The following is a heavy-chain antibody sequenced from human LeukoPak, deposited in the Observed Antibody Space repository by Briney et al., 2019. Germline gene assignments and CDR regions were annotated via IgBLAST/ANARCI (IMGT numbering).Heavy chain of an antibody. V-gene: IGHV4-59*01. CDR2: IYNYGST. D-gene: IGHD4-17*01. J-gene: IGHJ4*01. CDR1: TDSTNTYY. CDR3: ARGVGYGDSRHFDR. Sequence: PSETLSLSCSVSTDSTNTYYWSWIRQSPGKGLEWIGYIYNYGSTKYEPSLKSRVTISEDTAKNQFSLNLKSVTAADTAVYYCARGVGYGDSRHFDRWGHGILVTVTS.